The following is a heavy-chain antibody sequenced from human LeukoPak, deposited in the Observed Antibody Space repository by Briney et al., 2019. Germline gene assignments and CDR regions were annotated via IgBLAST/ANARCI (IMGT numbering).Heavy chain of an antibody. CDR3: ASPYYNILTGYYNYGMDV. Sequence: SETLSLTCTVSGCSISSSSYYWGWIRQPPGKGLEWIGSIYYSGSTYYNPSLKSRVTISVDTSKNQFSLKLSSVTAADTAVYYCASPYYNILTGYYNYGMDVWGQGTTVTVSS. D-gene: IGHD3-9*01. CDR1: GCSISSSSYY. J-gene: IGHJ6*02. CDR2: IYYSGST. V-gene: IGHV4-39*01.